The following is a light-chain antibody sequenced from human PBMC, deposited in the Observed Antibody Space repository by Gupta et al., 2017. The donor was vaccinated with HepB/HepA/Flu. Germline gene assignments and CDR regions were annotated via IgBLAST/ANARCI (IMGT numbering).Light chain of an antibody. CDR2: GAS. V-gene: IGKV3-20*01. CDR1: QSVSSNY. Sequence: EIVLTQSPATLSLSLGERATLSCRASQSVSSNYLAWYQKKPGQAPRLLIYGASSRATGLPDWFSGSGSGTDFTLTISRLDPEDVAVYYCQRYGSSPRTFGQGTKLEIK. J-gene: IGKJ2*01. CDR3: QRYGSSPRT.